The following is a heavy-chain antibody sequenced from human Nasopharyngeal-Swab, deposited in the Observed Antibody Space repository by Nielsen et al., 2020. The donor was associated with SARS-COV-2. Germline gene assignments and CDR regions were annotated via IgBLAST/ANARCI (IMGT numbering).Heavy chain of an antibody. D-gene: IGHD4-17*01. CDR2: IYPGDSDT. CDR1: GHSFSNYW. J-gene: IGHJ3*01. Sequence: GESLKISCKGSGHSFSNYWIAWVRQMPGKGLEWMGIIYPGDSDTRYSPPIQGQVTISADKSISTAYLQWSSLKASDTAIYYCARQRTTLTLGRAFDLWGQGTMVTVSS. CDR3: ARQRTTLTLGRAFDL. V-gene: IGHV5-51*01.